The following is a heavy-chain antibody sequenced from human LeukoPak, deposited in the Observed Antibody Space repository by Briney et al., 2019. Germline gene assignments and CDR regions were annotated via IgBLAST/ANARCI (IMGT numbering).Heavy chain of an antibody. Sequence: SETLSLTCSVSGGSISSRPYYWGWLRQPPGKGLEWISTIYYSGSTYYNPSLKSRVTISVDTSKNQFSLKLSSATAADTAVYYCARGSGSSYHWNSYYFDYWGQGTLVTVSS. CDR1: GGSISSRPYY. CDR2: IYYSGST. D-gene: IGHD1-26*01. CDR3: ARGSGSSYHWNSYYFDY. V-gene: IGHV4-39*07. J-gene: IGHJ4*02.